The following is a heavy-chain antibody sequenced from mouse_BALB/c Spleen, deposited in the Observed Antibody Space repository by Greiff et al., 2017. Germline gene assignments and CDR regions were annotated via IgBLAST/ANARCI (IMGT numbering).Heavy chain of an antibody. CDR3: SFYRYSPMDY. CDR2: IYPGSGNT. V-gene: IGHV1-77*01. D-gene: IGHD2-14*01. CDR1: GYTFTDYY. Sequence: VQLQQSGAELARPGASVKLSCKASGYTFTDYYINWVKQRTGQGLEWIGEIYPGSGNTYYNEKFKGKATLTADKSSSTAYMQLSSLTSEDSAVYFCSFYRYSPMDYWGQGTSVTVSS. J-gene: IGHJ4*01.